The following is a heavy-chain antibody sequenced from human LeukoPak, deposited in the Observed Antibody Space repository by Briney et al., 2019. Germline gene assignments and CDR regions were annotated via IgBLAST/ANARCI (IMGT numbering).Heavy chain of an antibody. D-gene: IGHD3-10*01. V-gene: IGHV1-69*13. CDR1: GGTFSSYA. J-gene: IGHJ6*03. CDR3: ARVESWRGLYYYMDV. Sequence: SVKVSCKASGGTFSSYAISWVRQAPGQGLEWMGGIIPIFGTANYAQKFQGRVTITADESTSTAYMELSSLRSEDTAVYYCARVESWRGLYYYMDVWGKGTTVTISS. CDR2: IIPIFGTA.